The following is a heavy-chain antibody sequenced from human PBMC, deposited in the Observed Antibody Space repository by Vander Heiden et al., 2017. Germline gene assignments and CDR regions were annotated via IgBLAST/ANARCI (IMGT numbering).Heavy chain of an antibody. Sequence: LVQSGAEVKKPGASVKVSCKASGYTFNVHYMHWVRQAPGQGLEWMGWINLYSGGTNYAQKFQGRVTMTRDTSVSTANMDLSSMTSDDTAVYYCARLSRDDYYLDYWGQGTLVTVS. CDR3: ARLSRDDYYLDY. CDR1: GYTFNVHY. J-gene: IGHJ4*02. D-gene: IGHD3-16*01. CDR2: INLYSGGT. V-gene: IGHV1-2*02.